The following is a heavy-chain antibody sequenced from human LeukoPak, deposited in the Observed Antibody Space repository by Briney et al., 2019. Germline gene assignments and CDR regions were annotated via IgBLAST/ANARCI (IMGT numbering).Heavy chain of an antibody. Sequence: PSETLSLTCAVYGVSFSGYYWSWIRQPPGKGLEWIGEINHSGSTNYNPSLKSRVTISVDTSKNQFSLKLSSVTAADTAVYYCARQYDDFWSGYYDYWGQGTLVTVSS. CDR3: ARQYDDFWSGYYDY. D-gene: IGHD3-3*01. V-gene: IGHV4-34*01. J-gene: IGHJ4*02. CDR1: GVSFSGYY. CDR2: INHSGST.